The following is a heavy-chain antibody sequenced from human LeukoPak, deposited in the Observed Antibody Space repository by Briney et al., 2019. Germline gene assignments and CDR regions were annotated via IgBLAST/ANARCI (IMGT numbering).Heavy chain of an antibody. Sequence: ASVKVSCKASGYTFTSYGISWVRQAPGQGLEWMGWISAYNGNTNYAQKLQGRVTMTTDTSTSTAYMELRSLRSDDTAVYYCARDSALRTRGVPADYWGQGTLFTVSS. CDR1: GYTFTSYG. CDR2: ISAYNGNT. CDR3: ARDSALRTRGVPADY. V-gene: IGHV1-18*01. J-gene: IGHJ4*02. D-gene: IGHD2-2*01.